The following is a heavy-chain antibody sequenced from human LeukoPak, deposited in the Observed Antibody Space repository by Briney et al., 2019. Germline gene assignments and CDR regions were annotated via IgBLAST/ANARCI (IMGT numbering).Heavy chain of an antibody. CDR2: MYYSGSI. D-gene: IGHD5-12*01. V-gene: IGHV4-39*01. CDR3: ARQYSGYLRNWFDP. Sequence: SETLSLTCTVSGGSISSSSYYWGWLRQPPGKGLEWFGSMYYSGSIYYNPSLKSRVTISVDTSKNQFSLKLSSVTAADTAVYYCARQYSGYLRNWFDPWGQGTLVTVSS. J-gene: IGHJ5*02. CDR1: GGSISSSSYY.